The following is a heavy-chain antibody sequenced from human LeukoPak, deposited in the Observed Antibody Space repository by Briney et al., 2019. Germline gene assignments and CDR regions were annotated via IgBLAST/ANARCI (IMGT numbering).Heavy chain of an antibody. Sequence: SETPSLTCTVSGGSISSYYWSWIRQPPGKGLEWIGYIYYSGSTNYNPSLKSRVTISVDTSKNQFSLKLSSVTAADTAVYYCARLRDPRGLCSGGSCYKRYFDLWGRGTLVTVSS. CDR1: GGSISSYY. D-gene: IGHD2-15*01. CDR3: ARLRDPRGLCSGGSCYKRYFDL. V-gene: IGHV4-59*12. J-gene: IGHJ2*01. CDR2: IYYSGST.